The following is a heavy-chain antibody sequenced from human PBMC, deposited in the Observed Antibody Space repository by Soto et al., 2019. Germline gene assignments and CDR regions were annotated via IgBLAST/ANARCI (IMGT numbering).Heavy chain of an antibody. Sequence: SETLSLTCTVSGGSISSSSYYWGWIRQPPGKELEWIGSIYYSGSTYYNPSLKSRVTISVDTSKNQFSLKLSSVTAADTAVYYCARAEWWLRTDEATTFDPWGQGTLVTVSS. CDR2: IYYSGST. V-gene: IGHV4-39*01. D-gene: IGHD5-12*01. J-gene: IGHJ5*02. CDR1: GGSISSSSYY. CDR3: ARAEWWLRTDEATTFDP.